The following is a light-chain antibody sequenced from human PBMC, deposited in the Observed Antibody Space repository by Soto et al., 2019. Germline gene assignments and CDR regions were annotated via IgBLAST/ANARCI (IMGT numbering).Light chain of an antibody. CDR3: CSYAGVVTWV. CDR1: SSDVGNYNL. CDR2: EGS. J-gene: IGLJ3*02. Sequence: QSALTQPGSVSGSTGQSIAISCTGTSSDVGNYNLVSWYQHHPGKGPKLLIYEGSKRPSGVSDRFSGSKSGDTASLKISGLQAEDEADYYCCSYAGVVTWVFGGGTHLTV. V-gene: IGLV2-23*01.